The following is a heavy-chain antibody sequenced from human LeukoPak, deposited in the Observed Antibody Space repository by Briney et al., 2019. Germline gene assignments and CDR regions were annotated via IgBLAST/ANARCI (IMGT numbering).Heavy chain of an antibody. V-gene: IGHV1-18*01. CDR1: GYAFSSYG. D-gene: IGHD6-13*01. CDR3: ASTPYSSSWYWFDP. Sequence: ASVKVSCKASGYAFSSYGISWVRQAPGQGLEWMGWISRYNGNTKYAQKFQGRVTMTTDTSTSTVYMELRSLRSDDTAVYYCASTPYSSSWYWFDPWGQGTLVTVSS. CDR2: ISRYNGNT. J-gene: IGHJ5*02.